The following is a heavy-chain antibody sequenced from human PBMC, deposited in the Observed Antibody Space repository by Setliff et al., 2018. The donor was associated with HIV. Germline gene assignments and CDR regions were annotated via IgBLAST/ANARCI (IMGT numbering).Heavy chain of an antibody. CDR1: GFTFDRFW. J-gene: IGHJ4*02. CDR3: ARDLVRVSAHQDDY. CDR2: VNRDGSST. D-gene: IGHD2-2*01. V-gene: IGHV3-74*01. Sequence: GGSLRLSCAASGFTFDRFWMHWVRQAPGKGLVWVSRVNRDGSSTTYADSVKDRFTISRDNAKNTLYLQMNRLRAEDTAVYYCARDLVRVSAHQDDYWGQGTLVTVSS.